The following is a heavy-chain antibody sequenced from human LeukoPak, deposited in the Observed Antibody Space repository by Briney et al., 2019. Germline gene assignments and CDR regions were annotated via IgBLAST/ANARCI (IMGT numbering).Heavy chain of an antibody. V-gene: IGHV3-7*01. CDR1: GFPFTSYW. CDR3: TRTTLRASGDY. J-gene: IGHJ4*02. Sequence: GGSLRLSCAASGFPFTSYWMNWIRQAPGKGLEWVANINHDGSADYYVDSVKGRFTISRDNAKNSLYLQMNSLRAEDSALYYCTRTTLRASGDYWGQGTLVTVSS. CDR2: INHDGSAD. D-gene: IGHD1-1*01.